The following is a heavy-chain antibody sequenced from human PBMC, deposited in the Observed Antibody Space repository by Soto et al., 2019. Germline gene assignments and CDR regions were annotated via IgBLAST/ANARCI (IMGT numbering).Heavy chain of an antibody. J-gene: IGHJ4*02. Sequence: GSLRLSCAASGFTFSSYAMSWVRQAPGKGLEWVSVISGSGSSTYYADSVKGRFTISRDNSKNTLYLQMNSLTVEDTAVYYCARDSAGRQHFVRFDSWGQGP. CDR2: ISGSGSST. CDR3: ARDSAGRQHFVRFDS. V-gene: IGHV3-23*01. CDR1: GFTFSSYA. D-gene: IGHD3-3*02.